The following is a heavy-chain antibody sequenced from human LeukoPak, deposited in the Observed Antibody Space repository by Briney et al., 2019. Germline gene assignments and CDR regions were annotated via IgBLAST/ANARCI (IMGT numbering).Heavy chain of an antibody. Sequence: LSQTLSLTCAISGDSVSSNSAAWNWIRQSPSRGLEWLGRTYYRSKWYYDYALSVKSRITFNPDTSKNQFSLQLNSVTPEDTAVYYCARDQPHYYDSSGPIDCWGQGTLVTVSS. D-gene: IGHD3-22*01. J-gene: IGHJ4*02. CDR1: GDSVSSNSAA. V-gene: IGHV6-1*01. CDR3: ARDQPHYYDSSGPIDC. CDR2: TYYRSKWYY.